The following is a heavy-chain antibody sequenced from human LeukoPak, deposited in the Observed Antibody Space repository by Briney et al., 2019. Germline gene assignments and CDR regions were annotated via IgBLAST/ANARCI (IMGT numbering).Heavy chain of an antibody. J-gene: IGHJ5*02. CDR1: GGSINNHY. CDR2: IYTSGNA. D-gene: IGHD5-24*01. Sequence: SETLSLTCTVSGGSINNHYWSWIRQPAGKGLEWIGRIYTSGNADYNPSLKSRVTISVDTSKNQFSLKLSSVTAADTAVYYCAREEIRSWFDPWGQGTLVTVSS. CDR3: AREEIRSWFDP. V-gene: IGHV4-4*07.